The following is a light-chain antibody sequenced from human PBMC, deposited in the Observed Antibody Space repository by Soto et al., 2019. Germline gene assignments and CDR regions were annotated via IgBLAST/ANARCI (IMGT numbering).Light chain of an antibody. V-gene: IGKV3-20*01. CDR2: DAS. J-gene: IGKJ1*01. Sequence: DIELTQSPAILSVSLGERATLPCLASQSISRCLAWYQQKPGKAPKLLIYDASSRETGVPDRFSGSGSGTDFTLTITRLQPEDFAVYYCQQYNSSPWTSGQGTKVDIK. CDR3: QQYNSSPWT. CDR1: QSISRC.